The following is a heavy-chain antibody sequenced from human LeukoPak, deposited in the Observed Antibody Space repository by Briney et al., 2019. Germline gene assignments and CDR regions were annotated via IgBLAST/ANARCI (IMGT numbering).Heavy chain of an antibody. V-gene: IGHV3-53*01. CDR3: ARGRSGSRDC. CDR1: GFNVSLNY. J-gene: IGHJ4*02. D-gene: IGHD1-26*01. Sequence: PGGSLRLSCAAAGFNVSLNYMSWVRQAPGKGLEWLSVIFGGDKKYYADSVKDRFTTSRDNVKNTVDLQMTSLRVEDTAVYYCARGRSGSRDCWGQGTLVVVST. CDR2: IFGGDKK.